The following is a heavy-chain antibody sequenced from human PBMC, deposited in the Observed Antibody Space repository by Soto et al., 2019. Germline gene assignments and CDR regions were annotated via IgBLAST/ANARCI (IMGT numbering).Heavy chain of an antibody. D-gene: IGHD3-22*01. Sequence: SETLSLTCTVSDGSISNFYWSWIRQPPGKGLEWIGYISSSGSTNYNPSLKSRVSISVDTSKNQFSLNLTSVTAADTAVYYCARAPMVLTRSYFDSWGQGTPVTV. CDR2: ISSSGST. J-gene: IGHJ4*02. CDR3: ARAPMVLTRSYFDS. V-gene: IGHV4-59*01. CDR1: DGSISNFY.